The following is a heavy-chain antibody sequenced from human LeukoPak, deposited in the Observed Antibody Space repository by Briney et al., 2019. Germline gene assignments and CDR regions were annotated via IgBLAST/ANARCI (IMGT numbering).Heavy chain of an antibody. Sequence: PGGSLRLSCAASGFTFSSYSMNWVRQAPGKGLEWVSSISSSSSYIYYADSVKGRFTISRDNAKNPLYLQMNSLRAEDTAVYYCARVGSGWWESDWGQGTLVTVSS. D-gene: IGHD6-19*01. J-gene: IGHJ4*02. V-gene: IGHV3-21*01. CDR3: ARVGSGWWESD. CDR1: GFTFSSYS. CDR2: ISSSSSYI.